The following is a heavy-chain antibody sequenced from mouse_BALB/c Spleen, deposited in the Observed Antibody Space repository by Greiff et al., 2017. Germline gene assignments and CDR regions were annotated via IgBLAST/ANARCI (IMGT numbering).Heavy chain of an antibody. V-gene: IGHV1-7*01. CDR2: INPSTGYT. D-gene: IGHD2-3*01. Sequence: QVQLQQSGAELAKPGASVKMSCKASGYTFTSYWMHWVKQRPGQGLEWIGYINPSTGYTEYNQKFKDKATLTADKSSSTAYMQLSSLTSEDSAVYYCATPRGGYYLYYFDYWGQGTTLTVSS. J-gene: IGHJ2*01. CDR3: ATPRGGYYLYYFDY. CDR1: GYTFTSYW.